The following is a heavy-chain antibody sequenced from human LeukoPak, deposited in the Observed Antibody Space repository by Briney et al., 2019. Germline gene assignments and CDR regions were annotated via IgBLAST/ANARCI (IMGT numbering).Heavy chain of an antibody. CDR1: GFTFSSYA. Sequence: GGSLRLSCAASGFTFSSYAMHWVRQAPGKGLEYVSAISSNGGSTYYADSVKGRFTISRDNSKNTLYLQMGSLGAEDMAVYYCARESTVTHSFDYWGQGTLVTVSS. D-gene: IGHD4-17*01. V-gene: IGHV3-64*02. J-gene: IGHJ4*02. CDR2: ISSNGGST. CDR3: ARESTVTHSFDY.